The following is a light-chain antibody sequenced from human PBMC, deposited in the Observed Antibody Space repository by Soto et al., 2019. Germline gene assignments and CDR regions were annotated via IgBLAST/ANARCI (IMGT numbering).Light chain of an antibody. CDR3: QSYASTNVV. V-gene: IGLV6-57*04. CDR2: EDN. Sequence: NFMLTQPHSVSESPGKTVTISCTRSSGSIAGNYVQWYKQRPGGAPTNVIYEDNQIPSWVPDRFSGSIDSSSTSASPTISGLTPEDEADYYCQSYASTNVVFGGGTKLTVL. CDR1: SGSIAGNY. J-gene: IGLJ2*01.